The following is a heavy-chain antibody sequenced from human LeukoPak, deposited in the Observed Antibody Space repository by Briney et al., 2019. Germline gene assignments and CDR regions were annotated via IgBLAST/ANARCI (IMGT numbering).Heavy chain of an antibody. CDR2: ISSSSSTI. CDR1: GFTFSSYS. Sequence: PGGSLRRSCAASGFTFSSYSMNWVRQAPGKGLEWVSYISSSSSTIYYADSVKGRFTISRDNAKNSLYLRMNSLRAEDTAVYYCARAGFTFSDYFGSFFDYWGQGTLVTVPS. CDR3: ARAGFTFSDYFGSFFDY. J-gene: IGHJ4*02. D-gene: IGHD3-10*01. V-gene: IGHV3-48*01.